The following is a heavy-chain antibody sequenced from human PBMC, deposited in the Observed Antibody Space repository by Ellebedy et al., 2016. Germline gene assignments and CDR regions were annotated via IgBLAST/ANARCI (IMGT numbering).Heavy chain of an antibody. Sequence: SVKVSXKASGCTFSSYAISWVRQAPGQGLEWMGGIIPIFGTANYAQKFQGRVTITADESTSTAYMELSSLRSEDTAVYYCGTGYCSGGSCYYYYGMDVWGQGTTVTVSS. CDR1: GCTFSSYA. V-gene: IGHV1-69*13. J-gene: IGHJ6*02. CDR3: GTGYCSGGSCYYYYGMDV. D-gene: IGHD2-15*01. CDR2: IIPIFGTA.